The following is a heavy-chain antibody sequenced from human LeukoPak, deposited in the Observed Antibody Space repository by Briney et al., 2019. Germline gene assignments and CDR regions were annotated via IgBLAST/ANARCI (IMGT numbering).Heavy chain of an antibody. D-gene: IGHD3-3*01. CDR2: ISSSSSYT. V-gene: IGHV3-11*06. CDR3: ARATVVTQYYDFWSGYPYYFDY. Sequence: GGFLRLSCAASGFTTSDCYMSWIRQAPGKGLEWVSYISSSSSYTNYADSVKGRFTISRDNAKNSLYLQMNSLRAEDTAVYYCARATVVTQYYDFWSGYPYYFDYWGQGTLVTVSS. CDR1: GFTTSDCY. J-gene: IGHJ4*02.